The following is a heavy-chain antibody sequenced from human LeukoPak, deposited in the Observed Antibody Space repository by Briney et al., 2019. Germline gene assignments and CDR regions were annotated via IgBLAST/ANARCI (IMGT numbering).Heavy chain of an antibody. Sequence: GGSLRLSCAASGFTFSSYSMNWVRQAPGKGLEWVSSISSSSSYIYYADSVKGRFTISRDNAKNSLYLQMNSLRAEDTAVYYCARASIVVVPAATSPPDYWGQGTLVTVSS. D-gene: IGHD2-2*01. CDR3: ARASIVVVPAATSPPDY. V-gene: IGHV3-21*01. CDR1: GFTFSSYS. CDR2: ISSSSSYI. J-gene: IGHJ4*02.